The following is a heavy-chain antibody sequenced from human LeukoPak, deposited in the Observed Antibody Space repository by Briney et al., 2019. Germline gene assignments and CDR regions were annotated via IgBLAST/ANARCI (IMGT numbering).Heavy chain of an antibody. CDR1: GYTFTSYD. V-gene: IGHV1-8*03. CDR3: ARGREAGTGYEDYYYYYMDV. Sequence: ASVKVSCKASGYTFTSYDINWVRQATGQGLEWMGWMNPNSGNTGYAQKFQGRVTITRNTSISTAYMELSSLRSEDTAVYYCARGREAGTGYEDYYYYYMDVWGKGTTVTVSS. J-gene: IGHJ6*03. D-gene: IGHD6-19*01. CDR2: MNPNSGNT.